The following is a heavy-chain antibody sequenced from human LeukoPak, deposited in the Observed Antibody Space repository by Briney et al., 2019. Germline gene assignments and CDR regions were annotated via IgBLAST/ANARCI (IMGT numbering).Heavy chain of an antibody. J-gene: IGHJ3*02. CDR3: ARSAIVGATKGAFDI. CDR2: IRYDGSNK. CDR1: GFTFSSYG. Sequence: GGSLRLSCAASGFTFSSYGMHWVRQAPGKGLEWVAFIRYDGSNKYYADSVKGRFTISRDNSKNTLYLQMNSLRAEDTAVYYCARSAIVGATKGAFDIWGQGTMVTVSP. V-gene: IGHV3-30*02. D-gene: IGHD1-26*01.